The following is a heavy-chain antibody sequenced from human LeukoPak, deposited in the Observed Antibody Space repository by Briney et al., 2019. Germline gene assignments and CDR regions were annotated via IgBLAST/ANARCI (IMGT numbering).Heavy chain of an antibody. V-gene: IGHV1-2*02. CDR2: INPNSGGT. Sequence: GASVKVSCKASGYTFTGYYMHWVRQAPGQGLEWMGWINPNSGGTNYAQKFQGRVTMTRDTSISTAYMELSRLRSDDTAVYYCARAHYDILTGYRPYYYYGMDVWSQGTTVTVSS. CDR3: ARAHYDILTGYRPYYYYGMDV. D-gene: IGHD3-9*01. CDR1: GYTFTGYY. J-gene: IGHJ6*02.